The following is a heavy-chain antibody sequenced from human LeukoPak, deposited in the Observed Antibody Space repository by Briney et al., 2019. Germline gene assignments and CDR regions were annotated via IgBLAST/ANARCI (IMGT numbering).Heavy chain of an antibody. D-gene: IGHD2-15*01. Sequence: PSETLSLTCAVYGGSFSGYYWSWIRQPPGKGLEWIGSIYYSGATYYSGSLKSRATISVDTIKNQFSLELRSVTAADTALYYCARRLRGGRRYHYYYMDVWGKGTTVTISS. CDR1: GGSFSGYY. J-gene: IGHJ6*03. CDR2: IYYSGAT. V-gene: IGHV4-34*01. CDR3: ARRLRGGRRYHYYYMDV.